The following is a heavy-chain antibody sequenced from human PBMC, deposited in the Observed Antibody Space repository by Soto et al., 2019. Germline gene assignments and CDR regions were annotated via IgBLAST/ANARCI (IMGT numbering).Heavy chain of an antibody. V-gene: IGHV1-69*05. CDR1: GGTFSGYA. Sequence: QVQVVQSGPEVKKSGSSMKVSCKASGGTFSGYAINWVRQAPGEGLEWMGGIIPMLETTTSAQNFQGIISVDSDDLTTTDNMGLSGEKTDETDVDYGVTARGVSPCGSWGQGTLLTVSS. D-gene: IGHD2-21*01. CDR3: VTARGVSPCGS. CDR2: IIPMLETT. J-gene: IGHJ1*01.